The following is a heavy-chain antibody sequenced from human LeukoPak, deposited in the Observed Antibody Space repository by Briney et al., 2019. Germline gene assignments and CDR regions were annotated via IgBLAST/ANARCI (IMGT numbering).Heavy chain of an antibody. J-gene: IGHJ3*02. CDR2: ISWDGSNN. Sequence: WVPYAQDKKLESMAVISWDGSNNSCANSVKGRFIICRDNTKNTLSLKMNSVKPKGMGVYYCARKQRVTPIRLRDAFEIWGQGTMVTVSS. V-gene: IGHV3-30*04. CDR3: ARKQRVTPIRLRDAFEI. D-gene: IGHD4-23*01.